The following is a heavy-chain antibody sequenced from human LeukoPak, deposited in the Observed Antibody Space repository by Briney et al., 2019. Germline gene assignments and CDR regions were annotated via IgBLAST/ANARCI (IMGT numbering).Heavy chain of an antibody. CDR3: AREINVVGAINY. V-gene: IGHV3-21*01. J-gene: IGHJ4*02. D-gene: IGHD1-26*01. CDR1: GSTFSSYR. Sequence: GGSLRLSCAASGSTFSSYRMNWVRQAPGKGREWVSSISSSSSYIYYADSVKGRFTISRDNAKNSLYLQMNSLRADDTAVYYCAREINVVGAINYWGQGTLVTVSS. CDR2: ISSSSSYI.